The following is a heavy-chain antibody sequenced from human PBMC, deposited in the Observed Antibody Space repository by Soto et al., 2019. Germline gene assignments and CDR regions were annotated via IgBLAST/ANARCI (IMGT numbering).Heavy chain of an antibody. CDR3: AKDLPYDILTGYISPLDY. CDR2: IDTRGSTI. Sequence: GGSLRLSCAASGFTFSSFELNWVRQAPGKGLEWISYIDTRGSTIYYADSVKGRFTISRDNSKNTLYLQMNSLRAEDTDVYYCAKDLPYDILTGYISPLDYWGQGALVTVSS. J-gene: IGHJ4*02. V-gene: IGHV3-48*03. D-gene: IGHD3-9*01. CDR1: GFTFSSFE.